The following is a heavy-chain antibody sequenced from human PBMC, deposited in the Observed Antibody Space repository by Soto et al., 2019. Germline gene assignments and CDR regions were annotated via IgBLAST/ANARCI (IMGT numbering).Heavy chain of an antibody. CDR2: ISYDGSNK. CDR3: AKDRGYSYGYFDY. Sequence: GGSLRLSCAASGFTFSSYGMHWVRQAPGKGLEWVAVISYDGSNKYYADSVKGRFTISRDNSKNTLYLQMNSLRAEDTAVYYCAKDRGYSYGYFDYWGQGTLDTVSS. D-gene: IGHD5-18*01. CDR1: GFTFSSYG. V-gene: IGHV3-30*18. J-gene: IGHJ4*02.